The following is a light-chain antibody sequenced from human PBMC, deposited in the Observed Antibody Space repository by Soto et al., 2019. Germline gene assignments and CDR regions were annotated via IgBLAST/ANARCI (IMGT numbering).Light chain of an antibody. CDR1: QSINSNY. CDR2: GAS. J-gene: IGKJ1*01. V-gene: IGKV3-20*01. Sequence: EIVLTQSPGTLSLSPGERATLSCRASQSINSNYLAWYQQNPGQAPRLLIYGASSRATGIPDRFSGSGSGTDFTLTNSRLEPEDFAVYYCQQYGSSPRTFGQGTKVEIK. CDR3: QQYGSSPRT.